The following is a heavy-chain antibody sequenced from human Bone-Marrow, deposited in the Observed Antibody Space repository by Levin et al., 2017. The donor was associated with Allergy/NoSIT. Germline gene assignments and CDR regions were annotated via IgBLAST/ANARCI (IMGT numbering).Heavy chain of an antibody. CDR2: IYPGDSDT. CDR3: ARQASGYDHYYYYGMDV. V-gene: IGHV5-51*01. J-gene: IGHJ6*02. Sequence: ASVKVSCKGSGYSFTSYWIGWVRQMPGKGLEWMGIIYPGDSDTRYSPSFQGQVTISADKSISTAYLQWSSLKASDTAMYYCARQASGYDHYYYYGMDVWGQGTTVTVSS. CDR1: GYSFTSYW. D-gene: IGHD5-12*01.